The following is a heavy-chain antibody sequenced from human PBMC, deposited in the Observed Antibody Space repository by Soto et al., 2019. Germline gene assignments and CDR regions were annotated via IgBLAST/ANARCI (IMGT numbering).Heavy chain of an antibody. Sequence: GGSLRLSCAASGFTFSSYGMHWVRQAPGKGLEWVAVIWYDGSNKYYADSVKGRFTISRDNSKNTLYLQMNSLRAEDTAVYYCARDPWVEYSSSSGYFDYWGQGTLVTVS. V-gene: IGHV3-33*01. CDR2: IWYDGSNK. CDR1: GFTFSSYG. CDR3: ARDPWVEYSSSSGYFDY. D-gene: IGHD6-6*01. J-gene: IGHJ4*02.